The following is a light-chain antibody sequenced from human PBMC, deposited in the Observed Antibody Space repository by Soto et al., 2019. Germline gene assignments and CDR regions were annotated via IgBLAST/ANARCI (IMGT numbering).Light chain of an antibody. J-gene: IGLJ3*02. CDR1: SSNIGADYD. CDR2: ATK. CDR3: QSYDSSLSGSWV. Sequence: QSALTQPPSVSGAPGQRVTISCTGSSSNIGADYDVHWYQQIPGTAPKLLIYATKNRPSGVPDRFSGSKSGTSASLAITGLQAEDEADYYCQSYDSSLSGSWVFGGGTKLTVL. V-gene: IGLV1-40*01.